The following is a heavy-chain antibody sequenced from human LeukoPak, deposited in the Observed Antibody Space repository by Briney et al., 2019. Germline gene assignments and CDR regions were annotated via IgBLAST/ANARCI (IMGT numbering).Heavy chain of an antibody. J-gene: IGHJ4*02. Sequence: SETLSLTCAVSGGSISSSNWWSWVRQPPGKGLEWIGYISYNGNTYYNPSLKSRVTISEDTSRNQFSLKLTSVTAADTAVYYCARTGVAAAPRTLFDFWGQGTLVTVSS. CDR2: ISYNGNT. D-gene: IGHD6-13*01. CDR3: ARTGVAAAPRTLFDF. V-gene: IGHV4-4*02. CDR1: GGSISSSNW.